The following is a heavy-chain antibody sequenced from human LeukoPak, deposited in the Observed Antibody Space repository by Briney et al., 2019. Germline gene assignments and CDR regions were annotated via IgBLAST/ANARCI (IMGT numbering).Heavy chain of an antibody. CDR2: INWNGGST. CDR3: ARFSTTVTTYYYYYMDV. V-gene: IGHV3-20*04. J-gene: IGHJ6*03. CDR1: EFSVGSNY. D-gene: IGHD4-17*01. Sequence: GGSLRLSCAASEFSVGSNYMTWVRQAPGKGLEWVSGINWNGGSTGYADSVKGRFAISRDNAKNSLYLQMNSLRAEDTALYYCARFSTTVTTYYYYYMDVWGKGTTVTVSS.